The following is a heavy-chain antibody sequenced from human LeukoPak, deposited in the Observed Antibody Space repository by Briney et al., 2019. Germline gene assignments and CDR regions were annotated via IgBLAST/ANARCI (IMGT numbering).Heavy chain of an antibody. CDR2: IYCSGST. V-gene: IGHV4-59*01. D-gene: IGHD5-18*01. J-gene: IGHJ4*02. Sequence: SETLSLTCTVSGGSISSYYWSWIPQPPGKGLEWIGYIYCSGSTNYNPSLKSRVTISVDTSKNQFSLKLSSVTAGDTAVYYCARAGYSYGLHFDYWGQGTLVGVSS. CDR1: GGSISSYY. CDR3: ARAGYSYGLHFDY.